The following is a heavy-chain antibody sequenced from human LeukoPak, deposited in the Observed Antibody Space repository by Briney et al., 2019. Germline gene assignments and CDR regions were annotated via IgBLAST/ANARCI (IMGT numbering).Heavy chain of an antibody. CDR3: AKDXXSGKYYAGVFNY. V-gene: IGHV3-30*18. J-gene: IGHJ4*02. CDR1: GXIFSNYG. Sequence: GGSLRLSCAASGXIFSNYGMHWVXQAPGXGLEWVAVISSDGSNTYYADSVXGRFTISRDNSKNTLYLQMNSLRAEDTAVYYCAKDXXSGKYYAGVFNYWGQGTLVTVSS. CDR2: ISSDGSNT. D-gene: IGHD1-26*01.